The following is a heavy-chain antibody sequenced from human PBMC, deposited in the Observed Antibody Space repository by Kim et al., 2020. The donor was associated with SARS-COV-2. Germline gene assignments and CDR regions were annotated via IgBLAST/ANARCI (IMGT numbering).Heavy chain of an antibody. CDR1: GYTFTGYY. CDR3: ARGDTVVASRYYYAMDV. Sequence: ASVKVSCKASGYTFTGYYIHWVRQAPGQGLEWVAWIDTNSGGINYAQKFQDRVTMTRDTSINTTYMELRSLRSDDTAAYFCARGDTVVASRYYYAMDVWGQGTTVTVSS. J-gene: IGHJ6*02. CDR2: IDTNSGGI. D-gene: IGHD5-18*01. V-gene: IGHV1-2*02.